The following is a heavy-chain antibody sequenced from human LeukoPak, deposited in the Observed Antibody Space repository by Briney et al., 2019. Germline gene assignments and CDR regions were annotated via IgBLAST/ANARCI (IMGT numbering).Heavy chain of an antibody. CDR3: CRVLGYSGYDLAY. J-gene: IGHJ4*02. CDR2: TRNKANSYTT. Sequence: GGSLRLSCAASGFTFSSYWMHWVRQAPGKGLEWVGRTRNKANSYTTEYAASVKGRFTISRDDSKNSLYLQMNSLKAVDTVVHYCCRVLGYSGYDLAYWGQGTLVTVSS. CDR1: GFTFSSYW. V-gene: IGHV3-72*01. D-gene: IGHD5-12*01.